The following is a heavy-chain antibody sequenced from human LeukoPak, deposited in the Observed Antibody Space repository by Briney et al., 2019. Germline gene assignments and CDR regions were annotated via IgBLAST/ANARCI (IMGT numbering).Heavy chain of an antibody. J-gene: IGHJ4*02. V-gene: IGHV1-69*04. CDR1: GGTFSSYA. D-gene: IGHD1-26*01. Sequence: ASVKVSCKASGGTFSSYAISWVRQAPGQGLEWMGRIIPILGIANYAQKFQGRVTITADKSTSTAYMELSSLRSDDTAVYYCARDGIVGSYWFDYWGQGTLVTVSS. CDR2: IIPILGIA. CDR3: ARDGIVGSYWFDY.